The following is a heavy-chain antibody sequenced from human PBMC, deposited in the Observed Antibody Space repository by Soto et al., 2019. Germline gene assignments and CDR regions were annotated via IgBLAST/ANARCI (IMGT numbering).Heavy chain of an antibody. V-gene: IGHV3-9*01. CDR1: GFTFDDYA. D-gene: IGHD3-10*01. CDR3: AKARRLLWFGGYGMDV. J-gene: IGHJ6*02. Sequence: EVQLVESGGGLVQPGRSLRLSCAASGFTFDDYAMHWVPQAPGKGLEWVSGIGWNSGSIGYADSVKGRFTISRDNAKNSLYLQMNSLRAEDTALYYCAKARRLLWFGGYGMDVWGQGTTVTVSS. CDR2: IGWNSGSI.